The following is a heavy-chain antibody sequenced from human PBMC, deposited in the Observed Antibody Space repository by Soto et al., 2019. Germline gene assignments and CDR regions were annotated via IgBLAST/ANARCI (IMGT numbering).Heavy chain of an antibody. CDR3: TKGASTSCFSAFDF. J-gene: IGHJ3*01. V-gene: IGHV3-9*01. Sequence: EVQLVESGGGLVHPGRSLRLSCTASGFTFDDYAMHWVRQAPGKGLEWVSSISWNSGNIVYADSVRGRFTISGDNAKTSLHLQMNSLSAEDTALYYCTKGASTSCFSAFDFWGQGTMVTVSS. D-gene: IGHD2-2*01. CDR1: GFTFDDYA. CDR2: ISWNSGNI.